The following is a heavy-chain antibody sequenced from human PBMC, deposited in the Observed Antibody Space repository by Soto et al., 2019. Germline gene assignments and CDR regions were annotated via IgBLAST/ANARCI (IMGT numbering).Heavy chain of an antibody. CDR2: IIPIFGTA. D-gene: IGHD4-4*01. CDR3: ARVMSIGPGYSNYDHYYYGMDV. Sequence: RASVKVSCKASGGTFSSYAISWVRQAPGQGLEWMGGIIPIFGTANYAQKFQGRVTITADKSTSTAYMELSSLRSEDTAVYYCARVMSIGPGYSNYDHYYYGMDVCRQRTTVTASS. J-gene: IGHJ6*02. CDR1: GGTFSSYA. V-gene: IGHV1-69*06.